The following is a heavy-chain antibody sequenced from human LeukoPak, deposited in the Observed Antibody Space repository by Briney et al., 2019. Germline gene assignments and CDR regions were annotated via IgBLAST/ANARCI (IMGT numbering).Heavy chain of an antibody. Sequence: SDTLSLTCAVSGGSISRGGYSWSWIRQPPGKGLEWIGYIYHSGSTYYNPPLKSRVTISVDRSRNQFSLKLSSVTAADTAVYYCAREDSRSFDIWGQGTMVTVSS. CDR2: IYHSGST. D-gene: IGHD6-13*01. CDR1: GGSISRGGYS. V-gene: IGHV4-30-2*01. CDR3: AREDSRSFDI. J-gene: IGHJ3*02.